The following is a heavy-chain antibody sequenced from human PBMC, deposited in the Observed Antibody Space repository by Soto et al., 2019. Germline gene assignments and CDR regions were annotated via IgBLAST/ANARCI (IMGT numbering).Heavy chain of an antibody. CDR1: EFTFSNYA. Sequence: GGSLRLSCAASEFTFSNYAMSWVRQAPGKGLEWVSSISDNGGTTYYADSVKGRFTISRDNSKNTLYLQMNSLRAEDTAVYYCARDFGPSSASLYFDYWGQGTLVTVSS. J-gene: IGHJ4*02. CDR2: ISDNGGTT. CDR3: ARDFGPSSASLYFDY. D-gene: IGHD6-6*01. V-gene: IGHV3-23*01.